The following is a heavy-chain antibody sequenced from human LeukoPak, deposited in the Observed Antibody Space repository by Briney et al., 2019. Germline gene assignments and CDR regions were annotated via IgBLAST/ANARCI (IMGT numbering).Heavy chain of an antibody. Sequence: GESLKISCKGSGYSFTSYWIGWVRPMPGKGLEWMGIIYPGDSDTRYSPSFQGQVTISADKSISTAYLQWSSLKASDSAMYYCARHVNVGSGSYYCYYYMDVWGKGTTVTVSS. J-gene: IGHJ6*03. D-gene: IGHD3-10*01. V-gene: IGHV5-51*01. CDR3: ARHVNVGSGSYYCYYYMDV. CDR1: GYSFTSYW. CDR2: IYPGDSDT.